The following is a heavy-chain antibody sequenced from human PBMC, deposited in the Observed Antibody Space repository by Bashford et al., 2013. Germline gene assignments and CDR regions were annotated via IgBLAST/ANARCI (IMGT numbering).Heavy chain of an antibody. J-gene: IGHJ1*01. D-gene: IGHD2-15*01. CDR1: GGSISSGGYY. V-gene: IGHV4-31*03. Sequence: SSETLSLTCTVSGGSISSGGYYWSWIRQHPGKGLEWIGYIYYSGSTYYNPSLKSRVTISVDTSKNQFSLKLSSVTAADTAVYYCARLRTDYCSGGSCYSVKYFQHWGQGTLVTVSS. CDR3: ARLRTDYCSGGSCYSVKYFQH. CDR2: IYYSGST.